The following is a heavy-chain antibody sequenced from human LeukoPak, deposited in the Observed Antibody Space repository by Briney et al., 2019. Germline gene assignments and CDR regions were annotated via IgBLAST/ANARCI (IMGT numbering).Heavy chain of an antibody. CDR1: GYTFTSYY. V-gene: IGHV1-46*01. D-gene: IGHD1-26*01. Sequence: ASVKVSCKASGYTFTSYYMHWVRQAPGQELEWMGLIDPTGGSTGYAQKFQGRVTTTRDMSTSTDYMELSSLRSEDTAIYYCARDNSVGDNAWWFDPWGQGTLVTVSS. CDR3: ARDNSVGDNAWWFDP. CDR2: IDPTGGST. J-gene: IGHJ5*02.